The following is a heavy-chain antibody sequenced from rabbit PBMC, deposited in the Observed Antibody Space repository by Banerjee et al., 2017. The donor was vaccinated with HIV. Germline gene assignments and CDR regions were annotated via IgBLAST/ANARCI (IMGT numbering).Heavy chain of an antibody. Sequence: QEQLVESGGGLVQPGGSLKLSCTASGFSFSDRDVMCWVRQAPGKGLEWIACINTATGKAVYASWAKGRFTISKTSSTTVTLQMTSLTAADTATYFCARDTGTSFSSYGMDLWGQGTLVTVS. CDR1: GFSFSDRDV. D-gene: IGHD6-1*01. V-gene: IGHV1S45*01. CDR2: INTATGKA. J-gene: IGHJ3*01. CDR3: ARDTGTSFSSYGMDL.